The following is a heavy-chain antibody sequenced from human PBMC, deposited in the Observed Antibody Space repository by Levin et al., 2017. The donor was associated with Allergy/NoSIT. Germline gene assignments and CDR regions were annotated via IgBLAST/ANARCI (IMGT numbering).Heavy chain of an antibody. Sequence: GESLKISCAASGFTFDDYTMHWVRQAPGKGLEWVSLISWDGGSTYYADSVKGRFTISRDNSKNSLYLQMNSLRTEDTALYYCAKENCSGGSCYSYFDYWGQGTLVTVSS. J-gene: IGHJ4*02. CDR2: ISWDGGST. D-gene: IGHD2-15*01. V-gene: IGHV3-43*01. CDR3: AKENCSGGSCYSYFDY. CDR1: GFTFDDYT.